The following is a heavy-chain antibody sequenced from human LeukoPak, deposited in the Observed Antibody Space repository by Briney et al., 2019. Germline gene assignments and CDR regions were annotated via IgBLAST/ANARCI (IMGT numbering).Heavy chain of an antibody. D-gene: IGHD1-26*01. V-gene: IGHV4-34*01. CDR3: ARLEVGATIDY. Sequence: SETLSLTCAVYGGSFSGYYWSWIRQPPGKGLEWIGEINHSGSTNYNPSLKSRVTISVDTSKNQFSLKLSSVTAADTAVYYCARLEVGATIDYWGQGTLVTVSS. CDR2: INHSGST. CDR1: GGSFSGYY. J-gene: IGHJ4*02.